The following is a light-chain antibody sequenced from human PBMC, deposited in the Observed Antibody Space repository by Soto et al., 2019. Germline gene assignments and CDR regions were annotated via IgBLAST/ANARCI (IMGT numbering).Light chain of an antibody. CDR3: QQRSNWPPVLT. J-gene: IGKJ4*01. V-gene: IGKV3-11*01. CDR2: DAS. Sequence: EIVLTQSPATLSLSPGERATLSCRASQSVRSYLACYQQKPGQAPRLLIYDASNRATGIPTRSSGSGSGTEFALTISRLEPEDFAVYYCQQRSNWPPVLTFGGGTKVEIK. CDR1: QSVRSY.